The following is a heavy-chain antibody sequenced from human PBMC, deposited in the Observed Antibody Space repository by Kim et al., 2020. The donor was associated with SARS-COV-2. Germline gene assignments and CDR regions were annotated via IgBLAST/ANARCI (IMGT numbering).Heavy chain of an antibody. V-gene: IGHV4-34*01. CDR3: ARGKGSGSYYNRRYYGMDV. J-gene: IGHJ6*02. Sequence: SRVTISVDTSKNQFSLKLSSVTAADTAVYYCARGKGSGSYYNRRYYGMDVWGQGTTVTVSS. D-gene: IGHD3-10*01.